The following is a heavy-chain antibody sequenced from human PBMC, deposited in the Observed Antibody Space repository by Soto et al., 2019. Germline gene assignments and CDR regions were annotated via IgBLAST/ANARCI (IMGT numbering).Heavy chain of an antibody. CDR2: INHSGST. CDR1: GGSCSGYY. Sequence: SETLSLRCAVEGGSCSGYYWSWIRRPPGKGLEWIGEINHSGSTNYNTSLKSRVPISVHTSNNHFSLKLSSVTAADTAVYYCATENRRGWLVYGMDVWGHGTTVTVFS. D-gene: IGHD6-19*01. J-gene: IGHJ6*02. V-gene: IGHV4-34*01. CDR3: ATENRRGWLVYGMDV.